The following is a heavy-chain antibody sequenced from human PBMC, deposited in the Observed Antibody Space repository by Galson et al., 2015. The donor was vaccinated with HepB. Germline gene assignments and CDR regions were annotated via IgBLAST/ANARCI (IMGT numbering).Heavy chain of an antibody. Sequence: SVKVSCKASGYTFTSYYMHWVRQAPGQGLEWMGIINPSGGSTSYAQKFQGRVTMTRDTSTSTVYMELSSLRSEDTAVYYCAREGVDPPKPPAVTGYYPNNWFDPWGQATLVTVSS. D-gene: IGHD3-9*01. CDR3: AREGVDPPKPPAVTGYYPNNWFDP. J-gene: IGHJ5*02. CDR1: GYTFTSYY. CDR2: INPSGGST. V-gene: IGHV1-46*01.